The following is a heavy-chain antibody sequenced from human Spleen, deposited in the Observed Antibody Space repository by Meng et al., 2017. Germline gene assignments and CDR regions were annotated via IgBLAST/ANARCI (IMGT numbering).Heavy chain of an antibody. V-gene: IGHV3-21*01. Sequence: EVQLVESGGGLVTPGGSLRLSCAASGFTFSNYSMNWVRLAPGKGLEWVSSISSDSRYIFYADSVKGRFTISRDNAKNSLYLQMNSLSPEDTAVFYCARFETVGVATGDYWGQGTLVTVSS. CDR3: ARFETVGVATGDY. J-gene: IGHJ4*02. CDR1: GFTFSNYS. D-gene: IGHD2-15*01. CDR2: ISSDSRYI.